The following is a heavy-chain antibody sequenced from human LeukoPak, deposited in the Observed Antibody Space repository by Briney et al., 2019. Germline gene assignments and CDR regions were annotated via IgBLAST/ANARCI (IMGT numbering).Heavy chain of an antibody. D-gene: IGHD6-13*01. CDR1: GGSISSSSYY. V-gene: IGHV4-39*01. CDR3: ARHLGGSSWIDY. J-gene: IGHJ4*02. Sequence: SETLSLTCTVSGGSISSSSYYWDWLRQPPGKGLEWIGNIYYSGSSYYSPSLKSRVTISVDTSKNQFSLKLSSVTAADTAVYYCARHLGGSSWIDYWGQGTLVTVSS. CDR2: IYYSGSS.